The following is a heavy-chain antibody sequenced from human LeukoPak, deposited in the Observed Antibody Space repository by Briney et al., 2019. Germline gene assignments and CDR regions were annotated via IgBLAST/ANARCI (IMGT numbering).Heavy chain of an antibody. CDR2: ISSSATTI. CDR1: VYPFSDFY. V-gene: IGHV3-11*01. J-gene: IGHJ4*02. D-gene: IGHD7-27*01. CDR3: TRDRWGKYYFDY. Sequence: KPGGSLRLSCATSVYPFSDFYMSWIRQAPGKGLEWVSYISSSATTIYYADSVRGRVTVSRDNAKNSLYLQMNNLRAEDTAVYYCTRDRWGKYYFDYWGQGTLVTVSS.